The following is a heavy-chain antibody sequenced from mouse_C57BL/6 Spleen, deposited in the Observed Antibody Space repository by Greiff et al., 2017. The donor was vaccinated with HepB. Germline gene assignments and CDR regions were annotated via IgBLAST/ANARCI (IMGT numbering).Heavy chain of an antibody. J-gene: IGHJ4*01. D-gene: IGHD1-1*01. CDR3: AREGTTMDY. CDR1: GYSITSGYY. CDR2: ISYDGSN. V-gene: IGHV3-6*01. Sequence: VQLQQSGPGLVKPSQSLSLTCSVTGYSITSGYYWNWIRQFPGNKLEWMGYISYDGSNYYNPSLQNRIPITRDTSKNQFFLKLTSVTTEDTATYYCAREGTTMDYWGQGTSVTVSS.